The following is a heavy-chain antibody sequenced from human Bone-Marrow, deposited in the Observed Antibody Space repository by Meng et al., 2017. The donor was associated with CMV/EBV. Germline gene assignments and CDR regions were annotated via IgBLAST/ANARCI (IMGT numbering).Heavy chain of an antibody. D-gene: IGHD2-2*01. J-gene: IGHJ6*02. V-gene: IGHV3-23*03. CDR2: IYSGGSST. CDR3: ARGDCSSTSCYGGEYYGMDV. Sequence: GGSLRLSCAASGFTFSSYAMSWVRQAPGKGLEWVSVIYSGGSSTYYADSVKGRFTISRDNSKNTLYLQMNSLRAEDTAVYYCARGDCSSTSCYGGEYYGMDVWGQGTTVTVSS. CDR1: GFTFSSYA.